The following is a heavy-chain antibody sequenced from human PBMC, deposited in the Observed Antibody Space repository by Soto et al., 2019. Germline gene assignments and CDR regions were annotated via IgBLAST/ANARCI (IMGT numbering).Heavy chain of an antibody. V-gene: IGHV4-30-4*01. J-gene: IGHJ4*02. CDR2: IYSSGTT. Sequence: QVQLQESGPGLVKASQTLSLTCTVFGGSIAGGDYYWAWIRQPPGRGLEWIGYIYSSGTTYYNPSLKGRLTISLAQSQVSLKLTSVTATDTGVSYCARGYYESSDYYVGSPASEYWGQGARVSVSS. D-gene: IGHD3-22*01. CDR1: GGSIAGGDYY. CDR3: ARGYYESSDYYVGSPASEY.